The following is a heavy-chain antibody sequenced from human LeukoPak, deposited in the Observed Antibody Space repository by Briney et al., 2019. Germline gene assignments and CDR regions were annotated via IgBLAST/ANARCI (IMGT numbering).Heavy chain of an antibody. V-gene: IGHV3-21*01. CDR2: ISSSSSYI. CDR3: AREKASGRVRGDGDLDY. D-gene: IGHD3-10*01. Sequence: KAGGSLRLSCAASGFTFSSYSMNWVRQAPGKGLEWVSSISSSSSYIYYADSVKGRFTISRDNAKNSLYLQMNGLRAEDTAVYYCAREKASGRVRGDGDLDYWGQGTLVTVSS. J-gene: IGHJ4*02. CDR1: GFTFSSYS.